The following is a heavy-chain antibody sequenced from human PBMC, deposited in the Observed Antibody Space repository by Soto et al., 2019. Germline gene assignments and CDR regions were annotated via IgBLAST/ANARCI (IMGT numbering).Heavy chain of an antibody. V-gene: IGHV4-59*01. CDR3: AGDTGSWFDP. CDR2: IYYSGST. D-gene: IGHD1-26*01. CDR1: GGSINNYY. J-gene: IGHJ5*02. Sequence: QVQLQESGPGLVKPSETLSLTCTVSGGSINNYYWNWIRQPPGKGLEWIGYIYYSGSTNYNPSLKXPVSIXXDTSKNQFSLKLSSVTAADTAVYYCAGDTGSWFDPWGQGTLVTVSS.